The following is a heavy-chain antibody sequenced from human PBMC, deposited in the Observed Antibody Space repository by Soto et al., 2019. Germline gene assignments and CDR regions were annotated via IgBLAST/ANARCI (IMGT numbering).Heavy chain of an antibody. CDR2: IIPIFGTA. Sequence: QVQLVQSGAEVKKPGSSVKVSCKASGGTFSSYAISWVRQAPGQGLEWMGGIIPIFGTANYAQKFQGRVKITAAESTSTAYMELSSLISEDTAVYYCARVEQQLAPNWFDPWGQGTLVTVSS. J-gene: IGHJ5*02. CDR3: ARVEQQLAPNWFDP. V-gene: IGHV1-69*01. CDR1: GGTFSSYA. D-gene: IGHD6-13*01.